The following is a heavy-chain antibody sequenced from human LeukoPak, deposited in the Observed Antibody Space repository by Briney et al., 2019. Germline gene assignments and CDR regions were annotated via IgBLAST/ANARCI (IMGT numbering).Heavy chain of an antibody. Sequence: SETLSLTCTVSGGSISSYYWNWIRQPPGKGLEWIGYIYYSGSTNYNPSLKSRVTISVDTSKNQFSLKLSSVTAADTAVYYCARVTTVTTYFRFDPWGQGTLVTVSS. J-gene: IGHJ5*02. CDR1: GGSISSYY. D-gene: IGHD4-11*01. CDR2: IYYSGST. CDR3: ARVTTVTTYFRFDP. V-gene: IGHV4-59*01.